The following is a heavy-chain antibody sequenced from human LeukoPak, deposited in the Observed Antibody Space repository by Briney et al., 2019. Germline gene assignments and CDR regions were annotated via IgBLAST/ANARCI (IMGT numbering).Heavy chain of an antibody. CDR1: GFSFSSKW. Sequence: GSLRLSCAASGFSFSSKWMSWVRQAPGKGLERVANINQDGTEKYYVDSLKGRFTISRDNAKNSLYLQMNSLRADDTAVYYCARVARYCSGGTCSWFDPWGQGTLVTVSS. D-gene: IGHD2-15*01. V-gene: IGHV3-7*01. J-gene: IGHJ5*02. CDR3: ARVARYCSGGTCSWFDP. CDR2: INQDGTEK.